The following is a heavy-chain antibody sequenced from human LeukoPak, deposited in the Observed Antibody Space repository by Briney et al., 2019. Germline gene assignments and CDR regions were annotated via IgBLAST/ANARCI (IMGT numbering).Heavy chain of an antibody. CDR1: GLPFKPYP. CDR2: VGDIGGGP. D-gene: IGHD7-27*01. Sequence: PGGSLTISCAPSGLPFKPYPMTWVGQAPGRGLDWIASVGDIGGGPFYAASVKGCFTISKDVSSDTLYLQNYSLTEDDTAVYYYMKGGWGSPFDYWGQGTMVTVSS. CDR3: MKGGWGSPFDY. V-gene: IGHV3-23*01. J-gene: IGHJ4*02.